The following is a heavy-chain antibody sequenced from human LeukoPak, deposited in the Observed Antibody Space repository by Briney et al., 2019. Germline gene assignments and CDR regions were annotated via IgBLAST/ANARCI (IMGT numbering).Heavy chain of an antibody. D-gene: IGHD2-21*02. V-gene: IGHV3-30-3*01. CDR2: ISYDGSNK. Sequence: GGSLRLSCAASGFTFSSYAMHWVRQAPGKGLEWVAVISYDGSNKYYADSVKGRFTISRDNSKNTLYLQMNSLRAEDTAVYYCARGPVAYCGGDCYSGYFDYWGQGTLVTVSS. CDR1: GFTFSSYA. CDR3: ARGPVAYCGGDCYSGYFDY. J-gene: IGHJ4*02.